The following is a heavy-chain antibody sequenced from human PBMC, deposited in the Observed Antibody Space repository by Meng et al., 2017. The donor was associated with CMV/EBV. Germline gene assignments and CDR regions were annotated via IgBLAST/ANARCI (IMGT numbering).Heavy chain of an antibody. J-gene: IGHJ5*02. CDR3: AKDRRWELLQGWFDP. Sequence: GGSLRLSCAASGFTLSSYAMHWVRQAPDKGLEWVAFIRYDGSNKYYADSVKGRFTISRDNSKNTLYLQMNSLRAEDTAVYYCAKDRRWELLQGWFDPWGQGTLVTVSS. CDR2: IRYDGSNK. D-gene: IGHD1-26*01. CDR1: GFTLSSYA. V-gene: IGHV3-30*02.